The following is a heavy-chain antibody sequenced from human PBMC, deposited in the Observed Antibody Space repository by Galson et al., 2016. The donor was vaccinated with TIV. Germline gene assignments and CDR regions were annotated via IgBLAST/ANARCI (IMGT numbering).Heavy chain of an antibody. J-gene: IGHJ1*01. CDR3: VRDRLGWH. V-gene: IGHV3-74*01. CDR1: GISVNNDW. CDR2: IDTDGTTT. D-gene: IGHD3-16*01. Sequence: SLRLSCAASGISVNNDWMHCVRQSPEKGLVWVARIDTDGTTTYYADSVKGRFSISRDNAKNTVYLQMNNLIADDTAVYYCVRDRLGWHWGQGTLVTVSS.